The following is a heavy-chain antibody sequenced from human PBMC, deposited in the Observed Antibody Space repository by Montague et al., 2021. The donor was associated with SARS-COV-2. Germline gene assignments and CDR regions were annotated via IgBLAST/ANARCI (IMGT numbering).Heavy chain of an antibody. V-gene: IGHV4-34*01. CDR3: ARGLTDVTVILVFVGASLYFDS. D-gene: IGHD3-22*01. CDR2: INHSGGT. J-gene: IGHJ4*02. Sequence: SETLSLTCAVYGGSFSGHSWTWIRQPPGKGLEWIGEINHSGGTNYNPSLKSRVTISVDTSKNQFSLKLSSLTAADTAVYYCARGLTDVTVILVFVGASLYFDSGGQGALGTVSS. CDR1: GGSFSGHS.